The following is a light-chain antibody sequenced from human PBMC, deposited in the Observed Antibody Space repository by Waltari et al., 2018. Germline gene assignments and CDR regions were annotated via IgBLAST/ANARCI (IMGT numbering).Light chain of an antibody. V-gene: IGLV2-23*02. J-gene: IGLJ2*01. CDR2: AVS. Sequence: QSALTQPASVSGSPGQPITISCTGTSRAVGNDKRVSWYQQHPGKAPKLMIYAVSKRPSGVSDRFSGSKSGDMASLTISGLQPEDEAEYFCSSYAGSSKGVFGGGTKVTVL. CDR1: SRAVGNDKR. CDR3: SSYAGSSKGV.